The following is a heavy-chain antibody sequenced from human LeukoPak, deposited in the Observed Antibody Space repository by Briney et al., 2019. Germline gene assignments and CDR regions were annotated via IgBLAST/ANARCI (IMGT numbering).Heavy chain of an antibody. V-gene: IGHV3-30*18. Sequence: GSLRLSCAASGFTFSSYGMHWVRQAPGKGLEWLAVISYDGSNKYYADSVKGRFTISRDNSKNTLYLQMNSLRAEDTAVYYCAKDSSAEAEYFQHWGQGTLVTVSS. J-gene: IGHJ1*01. CDR3: AKDSSAEAEYFQH. CDR2: ISYDGSNK. CDR1: GFTFSSYG. D-gene: IGHD6-19*01.